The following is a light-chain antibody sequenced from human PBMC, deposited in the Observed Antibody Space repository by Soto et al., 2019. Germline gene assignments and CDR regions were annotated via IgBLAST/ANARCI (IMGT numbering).Light chain of an antibody. CDR1: QGISNY. CDR3: QKYDSGPWT. J-gene: IGKJ1*01. CDR2: GAS. V-gene: IGKV1-27*01. Sequence: EIQMTQSPSSLSASVGDRVTITCRASQGISNYLAWYQQKPGKVPKLLIYGASTLQSGVPSRLSGSGSGTDFTLIINSLQPEDVATYYCQKYDSGPWTFGQGTKVEIK.